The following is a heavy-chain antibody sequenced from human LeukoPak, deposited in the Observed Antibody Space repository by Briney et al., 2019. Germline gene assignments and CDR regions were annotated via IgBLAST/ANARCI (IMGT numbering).Heavy chain of an antibody. CDR2: IKGKADGETI. V-gene: IGHV3-15*07. CDR3: STLTSRGLSDS. Sequence: GGSLRLSCAASGFTFTNAWMNWVRQAPGKGLEWVGRIKGKADGETIDYAAPVKGRFTFSRDDSKNMLYLQMNSLKSEDTAVYYCSTLTSRGLSDSWGQGTLVTVSS. J-gene: IGHJ4*02. D-gene: IGHD1-20*01. CDR1: GFTFTNAW.